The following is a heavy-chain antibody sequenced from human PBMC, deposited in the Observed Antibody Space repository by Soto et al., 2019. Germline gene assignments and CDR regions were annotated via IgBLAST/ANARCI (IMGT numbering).Heavy chain of an antibody. CDR2: ISGSGDST. CDR1: GFTFSTYA. J-gene: IGHJ4*02. Sequence: PGGSLRLSCAASGFTFSTYAMSWVRQAPGKGLEWVSAISGSGDSTYYADSVKGRFTISRDNSKNTLYLQMTTLRAEDTALYHCAKDHWGSYSGQGTLVTV. CDR3: AKDHWGSY. D-gene: IGHD3-16*01. V-gene: IGHV3-23*01.